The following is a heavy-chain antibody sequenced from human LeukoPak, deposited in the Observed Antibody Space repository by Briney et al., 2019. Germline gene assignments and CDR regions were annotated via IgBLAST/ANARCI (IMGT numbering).Heavy chain of an antibody. J-gene: IGHJ4*02. CDR3: AKMEGVLLYFDWFTHFDY. D-gene: IGHD3-9*01. Sequence: PGGSLRLSCAASGFTFSSYGMHWVRQAPGKGLEWVAFIRYDGSNKYYADSVKGRFTISRDNSKNTLYLQMNSLRAEDTAVYYCAKMEGVLLYFDWFTHFDYWGQGTLVTVSS. CDR2: IRYDGSNK. CDR1: GFTFSSYG. V-gene: IGHV3-30*02.